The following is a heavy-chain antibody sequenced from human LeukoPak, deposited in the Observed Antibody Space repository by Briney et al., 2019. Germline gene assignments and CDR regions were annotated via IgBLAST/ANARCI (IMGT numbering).Heavy chain of an antibody. CDR3: VGGSNRYVDL. CDR1: GGSISTYY. V-gene: IGHV4-59*01. CDR2: IYNSGST. J-gene: IGHJ2*01. Sequence: AETLSLTCNVSGGSISTYYWSWIRQPPGKGLEWIGYIYNSGSTSYNPALKSRVTISVDTSSNQFSLKLSSVTAADTAVYYCVGGSNRYVDLWGRGTLVTLSS.